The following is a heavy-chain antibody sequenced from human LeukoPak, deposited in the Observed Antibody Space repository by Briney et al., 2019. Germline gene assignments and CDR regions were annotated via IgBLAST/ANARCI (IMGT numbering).Heavy chain of an antibody. CDR1: GDFITSDTYS. J-gene: IGHJ3*02. V-gene: IGHV4-61*02. CDR2: IYTTGTT. CDR3: AAYIVVVPAANPRYAFDI. Sequence: SQTLSLTCTLSGDFITSDTYSWSWIRQPAGMQLEWIGRIYTTGTTNYNPSLRSRVTMSIDTSKNQFSLKLNSVTAADTAVYYCAAYIVVVPAANPRYAFDIWGQGTMVTVSS. D-gene: IGHD2-2*01.